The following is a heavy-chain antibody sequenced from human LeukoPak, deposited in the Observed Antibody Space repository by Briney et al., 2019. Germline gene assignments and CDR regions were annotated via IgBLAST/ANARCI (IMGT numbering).Heavy chain of an antibody. CDR3: TKALDF. Sequence: GGSLRLSCAASGFTFSGSWMDWVRQAPGKGLEWVANINQDGSETYNADSAKGRFTISRDNAKNSLYLQMDSLRVEDAAMYYCTKALDFWGQGTLVTVSS. J-gene: IGHJ4*02. V-gene: IGHV3-7*01. CDR1: GFTFSGSW. CDR2: INQDGSET.